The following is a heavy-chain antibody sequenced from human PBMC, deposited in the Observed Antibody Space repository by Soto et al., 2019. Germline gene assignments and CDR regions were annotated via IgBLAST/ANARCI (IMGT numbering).Heavy chain of an antibody. V-gene: IGHV5-51*01. CDR2: IYPGDSDT. D-gene: IGHD2-2*01. Sequence: PGESLKISCKGSGYSFTSYWISWARQMPGKGLEWMGIIYPGDSDTRYSPSFQGQVTISADKSISTAYLQWSSLKASDTAMYYCARHVAGSSTQGYYYYGMDVWGQGTTVTVSS. CDR1: GYSFTSYW. CDR3: ARHVAGSSTQGYYYYGMDV. J-gene: IGHJ6*02.